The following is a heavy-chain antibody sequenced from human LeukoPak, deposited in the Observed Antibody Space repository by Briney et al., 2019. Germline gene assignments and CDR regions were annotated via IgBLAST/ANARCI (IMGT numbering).Heavy chain of an antibody. CDR2: IHYSGST. J-gene: IGHJ4*02. Sequence: SETLSLTCTVSGGSITSYYWNWIRQPPGKGLEWIGYIHYSGSTDYNPSLKSRVTISVDTSKNQFSLNLRSVTAADTAVYYCARDKVPGDYWDQGTLVTVSS. CDR1: GGSITSYY. V-gene: IGHV4-59*01. CDR3: ARDKVPGDY.